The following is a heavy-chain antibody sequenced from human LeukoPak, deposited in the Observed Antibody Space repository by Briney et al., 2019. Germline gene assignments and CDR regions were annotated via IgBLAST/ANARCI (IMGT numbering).Heavy chain of an antibody. Sequence: LVKVSCKASGGTFSSYAISWVRQAPGQGLEWMGGIIPIFGTANYAQKFQGRITITADRSTSTAYMELSSLRSEDTAVYYCARDVATAVGSRDWGQGTLVTVSS. J-gene: IGHJ4*02. D-gene: IGHD6-13*01. CDR1: GGTFSSYA. V-gene: IGHV1-69*06. CDR2: IIPIFGTA. CDR3: ARDVATAVGSRD.